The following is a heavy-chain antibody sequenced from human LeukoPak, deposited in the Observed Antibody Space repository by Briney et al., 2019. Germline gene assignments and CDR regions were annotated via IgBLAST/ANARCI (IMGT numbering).Heavy chain of an antibody. D-gene: IGHD4/OR15-4a*01. J-gene: IGHJ4*02. CDR3: ARVSMVTQSRPFDH. V-gene: IGHV1-69*05. Sequence: GSSVKVSCKASGGTFSSYAISWVRQAPGQGLEWMGGIIPIFGTANYAQKFQGRVTITTDESMSTAYMELSSLRSEDTAVYYCARVSMVTQSRPFDHWGQGTLVTVSS. CDR2: IIPIFGTA. CDR1: GGTFSSYA.